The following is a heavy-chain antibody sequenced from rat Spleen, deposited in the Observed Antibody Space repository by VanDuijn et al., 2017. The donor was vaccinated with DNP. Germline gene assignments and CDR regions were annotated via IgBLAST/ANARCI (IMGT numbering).Heavy chain of an antibody. J-gene: IGHJ2*01. V-gene: IGHV4-2*01. CDR2: INKDSRTI. Sequence: EVQLVESGGGPVQPGRSLKLSCVASGFNFNDYWMGWVRQAPGKGLEWIGEINKDSRTIKYSPSLKDKITISRDNAQNTLYLQMSKLGSEDTAIYYCAKGPNYGGWSDYFDYWGQGVMVTVSS. CDR3: AKGPNYGGWSDYFDY. D-gene: IGHD1-11*01. CDR1: GFNFNDYW.